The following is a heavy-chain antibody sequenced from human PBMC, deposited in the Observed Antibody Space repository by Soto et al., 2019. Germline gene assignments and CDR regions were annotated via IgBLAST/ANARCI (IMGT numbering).Heavy chain of an antibody. CDR1: GYTFTSHD. Sequence: VSVKVSCKAPGYTFTSHDINWVRQATGQGLEWMGWMNPNSGNTGYAQKFQGRVTMTRNTSISTAYMELSSLRSEDTAVYYCARVPNDFWNNNWFDPWGQGTLVTVSS. D-gene: IGHD3-3*01. V-gene: IGHV1-8*01. CDR2: MNPNSGNT. CDR3: ARVPNDFWNNNWFDP. J-gene: IGHJ5*02.